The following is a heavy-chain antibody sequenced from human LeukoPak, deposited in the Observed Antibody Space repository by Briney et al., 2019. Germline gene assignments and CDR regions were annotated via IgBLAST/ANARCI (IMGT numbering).Heavy chain of an antibody. CDR2: VSSNGGST. V-gene: IGHV3-64*01. J-gene: IGHJ4*02. CDR1: GFTFSSYA. Sequence: GGSLRLSCAASGFTFSSYAMHWVRQAPGKGLEYVSAVSSNGGSTYYANSVKGRFTISRDNSKNTLYLQMGSPRAEDMAVYYCTRGINYAYDYWDQGTLVTVSS. CDR3: TRGINYAYDY. D-gene: IGHD2-2*01.